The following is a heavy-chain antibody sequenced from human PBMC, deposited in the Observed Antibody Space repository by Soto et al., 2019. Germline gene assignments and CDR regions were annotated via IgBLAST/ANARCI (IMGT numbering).Heavy chain of an antibody. V-gene: IGHV4-39*01. Sequence: LSLTCTVSGGSISSSSYNWGWIRQPPGKGLEWIGSIYYSVNTYYNPSLKSRVTISVDTSKNQFSLKLSSVTAADTAVYYCARLAMATLVFEFEDDFDYWGQGTLVTVSS. CDR3: ARLAMATLVFEFEDDFDY. CDR2: IYYSVNT. CDR1: GGSISSSSYN. J-gene: IGHJ4*02. D-gene: IGHD3-3*01.